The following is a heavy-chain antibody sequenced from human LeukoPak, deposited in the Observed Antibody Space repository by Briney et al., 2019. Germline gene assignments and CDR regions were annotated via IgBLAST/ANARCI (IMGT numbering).Heavy chain of an antibody. CDR2: IYSGGST. Sequence: PGGSLRLSCAASGFTVSSNYMSWVRQAPGKGLEWVSIIYSGGSTFYADSVKGRFTISRDNSKNTLYLQMNSLRAEDTALYYCARGGYYYDSSGYSGFDYWGQGTLVTVSS. CDR3: ARGGYYYDSSGYSGFDY. D-gene: IGHD3-22*01. V-gene: IGHV3-53*01. J-gene: IGHJ4*02. CDR1: GFTVSSNY.